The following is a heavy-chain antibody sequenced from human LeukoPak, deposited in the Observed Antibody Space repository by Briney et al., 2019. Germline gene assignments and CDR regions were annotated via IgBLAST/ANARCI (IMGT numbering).Heavy chain of an antibody. J-gene: IGHJ5*02. V-gene: IGHV3-7*01. Sequence: GGSLRLSCAASGFPFSSYWMTWVRQAPGKGLEWVANIKQDGGEKYYVDSVKGRFTISRDNAKNSLYLQMNSLRAEDTAVYYCARVNSMVRGVIITRWFDPWGQGTLVTVSS. CDR1: GFPFSSYW. CDR2: IKQDGGEK. CDR3: ARVNSMVRGVIITRWFDP. D-gene: IGHD3-10*01.